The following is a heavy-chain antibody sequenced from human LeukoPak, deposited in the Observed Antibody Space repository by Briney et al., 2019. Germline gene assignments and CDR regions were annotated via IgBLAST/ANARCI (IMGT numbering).Heavy chain of an antibody. Sequence: PGGSLRLSCVASEFTFSSFVMSWVRQAPGEGLEWVSAITGSGDSTYYSDSVKGRFTVSRDNSKKTLFLQMSSLRAEDTATYYCAKERPIYTGYDFDAFDLWGQGTMVTVSS. J-gene: IGHJ3*01. CDR3: AKERPIYTGYDFDAFDL. V-gene: IGHV3-23*01. CDR2: ITGSGDST. D-gene: IGHD5-12*01. CDR1: EFTFSSFV.